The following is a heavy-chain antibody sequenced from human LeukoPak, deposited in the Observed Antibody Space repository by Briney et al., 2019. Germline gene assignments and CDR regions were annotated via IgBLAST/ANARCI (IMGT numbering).Heavy chain of an antibody. CDR2: INHSGST. V-gene: IGHV4-34*01. Sequence: SETLSLTCAVYGGSFSGYYWSWIRQPPGKGLEWIGEINHSGSTNYNPSLKSRVTISVDTSKNQFSLKLSSVTAADTAVYYCARGIAAAGTKPIDYGGQGTLVTVSS. J-gene: IGHJ4*02. CDR1: GGSFSGYY. D-gene: IGHD6-13*01. CDR3: ARGIAAAGTKPIDY.